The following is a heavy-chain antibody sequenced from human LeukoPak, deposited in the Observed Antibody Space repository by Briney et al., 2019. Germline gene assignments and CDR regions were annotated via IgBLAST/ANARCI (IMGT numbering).Heavy chain of an antibody. CDR1: GYTFTGYY. CDR2: INPNSGGA. D-gene: IGHD1-7*01. J-gene: IGHJ4*02. Sequence: ASVKVSCKASGYTFTGYYMHWVRQAPGQGLEWMGWINPNSGGANSAQKFQGRVTMTRDTSISTVYMELSSLRSGDTAVYYCARGGELGHWGQGTLVTVSS. CDR3: ARGGELGH. V-gene: IGHV1-2*02.